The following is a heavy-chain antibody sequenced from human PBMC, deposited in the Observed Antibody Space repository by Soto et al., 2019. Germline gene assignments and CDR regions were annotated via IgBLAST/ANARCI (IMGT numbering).Heavy chain of an antibody. V-gene: IGHV3-30-3*01. CDR3: ARDPRHDYGGQ. CDR2: ISYDGSNK. CDR1: GFTFSSYA. J-gene: IGHJ4*02. D-gene: IGHD4-17*01. Sequence: QVQLVESGGGVVQPGRSLRLSCAASGFTFSSYAMHWVRQAPGKGLEWVAVISYDGSNKYYADSVKGRFNISRDNSKNTLYLQMNSLRAEDTAVYYLARDPRHDYGGQWGQGTLVTVSS.